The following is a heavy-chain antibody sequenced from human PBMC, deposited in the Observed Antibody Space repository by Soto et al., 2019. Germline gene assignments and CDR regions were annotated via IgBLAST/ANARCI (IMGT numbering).Heavy chain of an antibody. CDR3: ARFYDNTAWPAF. CDR2: ISSSSSYI. V-gene: IGHV3-21*01. J-gene: IGHJ4*02. CDR1: GFTFSSYN. Sequence: GSLRLSCAASGFTFSSYNMNWVRQAPGKGLEWVSSISSSSSYIYYADSVKGRFTISRDNAKNSLYLQMNSLRAEDTAVYYCARFYDNTAWPAFWGQGTLVTVSS. D-gene: IGHD3-22*01.